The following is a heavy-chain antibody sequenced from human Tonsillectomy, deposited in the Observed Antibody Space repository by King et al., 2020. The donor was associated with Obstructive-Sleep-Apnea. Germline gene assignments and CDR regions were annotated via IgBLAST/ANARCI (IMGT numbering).Heavy chain of an antibody. D-gene: IGHD6-13*01. Sequence: QLVQSGAEVKKPGASVKVSCKASVYTFTSHDINWGRLATGQGLEWMGWMNPNSGITGYAQKLQDRVPMTRDTPISTAYMELSSLRSEDTAVYYCAAGSWYYYGMDVWGQGTTVTVSS. J-gene: IGHJ6*02. V-gene: IGHV1-8*01. CDR2: MNPNSGIT. CDR3: AAGSWYYYGMDV. CDR1: VYTFTSHD.